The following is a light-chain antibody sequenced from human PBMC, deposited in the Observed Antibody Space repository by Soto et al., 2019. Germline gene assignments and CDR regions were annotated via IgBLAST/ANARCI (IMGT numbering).Light chain of an antibody. V-gene: IGLV3-21*02. CDR2: DDS. Sequence: LAQPPSVSVAPGQTARITCGGNNIGSESVHWYQQRPGQAPVLVVYDDSDRPSGIPERFSGSNSANTATLTISRVEAGDEADYYCQVWYSSTDLYVFGSGTKVTVL. J-gene: IGLJ1*01. CDR1: NIGSES. CDR3: QVWYSSTDLYV.